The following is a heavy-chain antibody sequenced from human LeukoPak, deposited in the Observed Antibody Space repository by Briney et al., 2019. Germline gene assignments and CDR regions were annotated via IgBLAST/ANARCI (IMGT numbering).Heavy chain of an antibody. Sequence: PSETLSLTCAVYGGSFSGYYWSWIRQPPGKGLEWIGEINHSGSTNYNPSLKSRVTISVDTSKNQFSLKLSSVTAADTAVYYCARTRKQQLIKRGWFDPWGQGTLVTVSS. CDR2: INHSGST. V-gene: IGHV4-34*01. J-gene: IGHJ5*02. CDR3: ARTRKQQLIKRGWFDP. D-gene: IGHD6-13*01. CDR1: GGSFSGYY.